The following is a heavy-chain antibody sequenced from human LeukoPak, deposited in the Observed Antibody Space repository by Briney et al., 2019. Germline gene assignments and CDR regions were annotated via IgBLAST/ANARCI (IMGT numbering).Heavy chain of an antibody. J-gene: IGHJ4*02. CDR1: GGSASSGSYD. Sequence: SETLFPTCIVSGGSASSGSYDWSWLRQPPWHGLEWIGYIYYSGSSNYNPSLESRVTISVDTSKNQFALKLSSVTAADTAVYYCAREYYYGSFDYWGQGTLVTVSS. V-gene: IGHV4-61*01. CDR3: AREYYYGSFDY. D-gene: IGHD3-10*01. CDR2: IYYSGSS.